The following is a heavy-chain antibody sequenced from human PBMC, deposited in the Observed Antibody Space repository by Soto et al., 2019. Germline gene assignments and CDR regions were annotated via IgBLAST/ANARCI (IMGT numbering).Heavy chain of an antibody. CDR2: INHSGST. J-gene: IGHJ4*02. CDR3: AREKLRYWTGGLDY. D-gene: IGHD3-9*01. CDR1: GGSFSGYY. Sequence: TSETLSLTCAVYGGSFSGYYWSWIRQTPGKGLEWIGEINHSGSTNYNPSLKSRVTISVDTSKNQFSLKLSSVTAADTAVYYCAREKLRYWTGGLDYWGQGTLVTVSS. V-gene: IGHV4-34*01.